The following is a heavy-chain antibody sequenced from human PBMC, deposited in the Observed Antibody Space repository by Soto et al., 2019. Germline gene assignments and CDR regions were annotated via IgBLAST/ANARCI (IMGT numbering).Heavy chain of an antibody. CDR2: ISGSSTYI. D-gene: IGHD6-19*01. Sequence: EVQLVESGGGLVKPGESLRVSCAASGFTFSYYSLHWVRQAPGKGLEWVSSISGSSTYIYYTDRVKDRFTITRENAKNSLYLRMDRLRAEDTAVYYSARCYGTGMYNSGWSPRYWGQGTLVTVSS. CDR3: ARCYGTGMYNSGWSPRY. J-gene: IGHJ4*02. V-gene: IGHV3-21*04. CDR1: GFTFSYYS.